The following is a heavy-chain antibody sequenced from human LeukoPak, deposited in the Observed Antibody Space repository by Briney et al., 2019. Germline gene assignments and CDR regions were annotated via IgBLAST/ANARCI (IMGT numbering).Heavy chain of an antibody. CDR1: GFTFSSYA. D-gene: IGHD3-22*01. CDR2: INHSGST. J-gene: IGHJ4*02. CDR3: ARNYYDSSGYYGIYYFDY. Sequence: GSLRLSCAASGFTFSSYAMSWVRQPPGKGLEWIGEINHSGSTNYNPSLKSRVTISVDTSKNQFSLKLSSVTAADTAVYYCARNYYDSSGYYGIYYFDYWGQGTLVTVSS. V-gene: IGHV4-34*01.